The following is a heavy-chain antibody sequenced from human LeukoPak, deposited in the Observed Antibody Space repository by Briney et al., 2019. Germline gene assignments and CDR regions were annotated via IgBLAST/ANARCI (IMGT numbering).Heavy chain of an antibody. J-gene: IGHJ4*02. V-gene: IGHV4-59*12. CDR1: GGSISSYY. D-gene: IGHD3-16*02. Sequence: PSETLSLTCAVSGGSISSYYWSWIRQPPGKGLEWIGYIYYSGSTNYNPSLKSRVTMSVDTSKNQFSLKLSSVTAADTAVYYCARAPVDDYVWGSYRLIYDYWGQGTLVTVSS. CDR3: ARAPVDDYVWGSYRLIYDY. CDR2: IYYSGST.